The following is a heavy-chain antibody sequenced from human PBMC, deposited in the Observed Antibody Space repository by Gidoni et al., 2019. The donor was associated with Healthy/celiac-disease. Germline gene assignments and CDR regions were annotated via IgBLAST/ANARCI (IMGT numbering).Heavy chain of an antibody. CDR3: ARVSKGGIQLWLPFDY. J-gene: IGHJ4*02. CDR2: ISSSSSYI. V-gene: IGHV3-21*01. D-gene: IGHD5-18*01. CDR1: GFTFSSDS. Sequence: GESGGGLVKPGGSLRLSCAASGFTFSSDSMNWVRQAPGKGLEWVSSISSSSSYIYYADSVKGRFTISRDNAKNSLYLQMNSLRAEDTAVYYCARVSKGGIQLWLPFDYWGQGTLVTVSS.